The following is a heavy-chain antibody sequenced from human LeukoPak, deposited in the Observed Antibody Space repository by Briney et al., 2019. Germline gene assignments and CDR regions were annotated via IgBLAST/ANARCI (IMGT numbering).Heavy chain of an antibody. CDR1: GYTFTNHR. CDR3: ARVSRIGIGRLAPSDYMDV. J-gene: IGHJ6*03. D-gene: IGHD2-21*01. Sequence: ASEKVSCKASGYTFTNHRINWVRQATGQGLEWMGWMYPNSGETGSAPKFQGRLTMTRDTSINTAYLDLSTLTFEDTAVYFCARVSRIGIGRLAPSDYMDVWGEGTSVTISS. V-gene: IGHV1-8*02. CDR2: MYPNSGET.